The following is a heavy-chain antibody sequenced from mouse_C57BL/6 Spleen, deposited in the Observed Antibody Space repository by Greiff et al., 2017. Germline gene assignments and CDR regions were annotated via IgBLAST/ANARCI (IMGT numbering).Heavy chain of an antibody. D-gene: IGHD1-1*01. Sequence: VQLKQSGAELVKPGASVKLSCTASGFNITDYYMHWVKQRTEQGLEWIGRIDPEDGETKYAPKFQGKDTITADTASNTAYLQLSSLTSEDTAVYYCASALITTVVAEAMDYWGQGTSVTVSS. CDR3: ASALITTVVAEAMDY. CDR1: GFNITDYY. CDR2: IDPEDGET. V-gene: IGHV14-2*01. J-gene: IGHJ4*01.